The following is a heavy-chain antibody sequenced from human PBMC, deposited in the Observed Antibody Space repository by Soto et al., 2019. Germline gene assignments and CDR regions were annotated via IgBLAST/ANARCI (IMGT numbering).Heavy chain of an antibody. CDR2: IYHSGST. CDR3: ARDQRYDFWSGRFDP. Sequence: PSETLSITCAFSDYSISTGYYGGWIRQPPGKGLEWIGSIYHSGSTYYNPSLKSRVTISVDTSKNQFSLKLSSVTAADTAVYYCARDQRYDFWSGRFDPWGQGTMVTVSS. V-gene: IGHV4-38-2*02. CDR1: DYSISTGYY. J-gene: IGHJ5*02. D-gene: IGHD3-3*01.